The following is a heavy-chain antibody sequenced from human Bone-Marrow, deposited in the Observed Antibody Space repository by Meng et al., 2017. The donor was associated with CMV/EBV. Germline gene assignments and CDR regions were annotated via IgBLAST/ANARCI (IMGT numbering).Heavy chain of an antibody. V-gene: IGHV3-7*01. D-gene: IGHD3-3*01. CDR1: GFTFSSYS. CDR2: IKYDGSEK. J-gene: IGHJ4*02. Sequence: GESLKISCAASGFTFSSYSMNWVRQAPGKGLEWVASIKYDGSEKFYVDSVKGRFTISRDNAKNSLYLQMNSLRAEDTAVYYCARDLEFLALDYWGQGRLVTVSS. CDR3: ARDLEFLALDY.